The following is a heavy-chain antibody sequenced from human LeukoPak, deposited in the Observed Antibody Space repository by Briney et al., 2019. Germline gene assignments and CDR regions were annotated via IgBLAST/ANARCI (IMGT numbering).Heavy chain of an antibody. V-gene: IGHV3-23*01. CDR2: ITGSGGST. CDR3: AKDAQRGFDYSNSLQY. D-gene: IGHD4-11*01. J-gene: IGHJ4*02. CDR1: GFTFTNYA. Sequence: GGSLRLSCAASGFTFTNYAMTWVRQAPGKGLEWVSAITGSGGSTYYADPVKGRFTISRVDSENTLYLQMNSLRPEDTGVYYCAKDAQRGFDYSNSLQYWGQGTPVTVST.